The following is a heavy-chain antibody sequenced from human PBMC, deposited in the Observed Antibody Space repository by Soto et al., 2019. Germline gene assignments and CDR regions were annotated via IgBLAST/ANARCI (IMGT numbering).Heavy chain of an antibody. CDR3: ASEGDYSNYRWFDP. J-gene: IGHJ5*02. D-gene: IGHD4-4*01. Sequence: QVQLVQSGAEVKKPGSSVKVSCKASGGTFSSYAISWVRQAPGQGREWMGGIIPIFGTANYAQKFQGRVTITADESTSTAYMELSSLRSEDTAVYYCASEGDYSNYRWFDPWGQGTLVTVSS. CDR2: IIPIFGTA. V-gene: IGHV1-69*01. CDR1: GGTFSSYA.